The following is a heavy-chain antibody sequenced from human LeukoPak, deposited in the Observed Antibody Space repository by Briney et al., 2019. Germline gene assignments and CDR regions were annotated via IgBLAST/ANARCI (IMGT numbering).Heavy chain of an antibody. V-gene: IGHV6-1*01. CDR2: TYYMYKWFH. D-gene: IGHD1-1*01. CDR3: ARALERYYFDF. Sequence: SQTLSRTCAISGDTVSGNSGAWIWLRQSPSQGLEWLGRTYYMYKWFHEYAVSVKGRIIISPDTANNQFSLHLSSVTADDTGVYYCARALERYYFDFWGQGTLVTVSS. CDR1: GDTVSGNSGA. J-gene: IGHJ4*02.